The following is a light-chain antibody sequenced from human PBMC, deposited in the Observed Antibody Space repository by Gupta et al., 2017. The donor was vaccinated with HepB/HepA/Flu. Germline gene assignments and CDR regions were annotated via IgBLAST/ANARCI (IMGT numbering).Light chain of an antibody. J-gene: IGLJ2*01. CDR3: GTWDRSRSVVI. V-gene: IGLV1-51*01. CDR1: NSNIGNNY. CDR2: DNN. Sequence: QSVLTQPPSVSAAPGQKVTISCSASNSNIGNNYVSWYQQLPGTAPKLLIYDNNKRPSGIPDRFSGSKSGTSATLGITGLQTGDEADYYCGTWDRSRSVVIFGGGTKLNVL.